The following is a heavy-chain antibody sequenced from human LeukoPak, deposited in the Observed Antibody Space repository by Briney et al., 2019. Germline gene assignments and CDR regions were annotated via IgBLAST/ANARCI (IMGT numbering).Heavy chain of an antibody. CDR3: ARDGGYSYGIDY. D-gene: IGHD5-18*01. V-gene: IGHV1-2*02. Sequence: ASVKVSCKASGYTFTGYFIHWVRQAPGQGLEWMGWINPNNGGTNYAQKFQGRVTMTRDTSISTAYMELSRLTYDDTAVYYCARDGGYSYGIDYWGQGTLVTVSS. CDR2: INPNNGGT. J-gene: IGHJ4*02. CDR1: GYTFTGYF.